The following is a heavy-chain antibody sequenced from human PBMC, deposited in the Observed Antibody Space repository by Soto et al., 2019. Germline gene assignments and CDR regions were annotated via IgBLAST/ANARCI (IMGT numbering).Heavy chain of an antibody. J-gene: IGHJ2*01. Sequence: QVQLIQSGAEVKKPGSSVKVSCKASGGTFSGYGISWVRHAPGQGLEWMGGIIPAFGTTNYAQNFQDRVTITADSSTNTAYMELSRLGSEDTAVYSCARARIPSWYFDLWGRGTLVAVSS. CDR3: ARARIPSWYFDL. CDR2: IIPAFGTT. CDR1: GGTFSGYG. V-gene: IGHV1-69*06.